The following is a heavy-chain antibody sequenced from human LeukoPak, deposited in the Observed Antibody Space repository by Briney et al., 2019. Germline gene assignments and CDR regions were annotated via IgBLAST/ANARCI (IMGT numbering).Heavy chain of an antibody. Sequence: GGSLRLSCTASGFTFGDYAMSWIRQAPGKGLEWVDFIRSKAYGETADYAASVKGRFTISRDDSKAIAYLQMNSLKTEDTAVYHCTRDRGAYNLYDYWGQGTLVTVSS. D-gene: IGHD1-1*01. V-gene: IGHV3-49*03. CDR2: IRSKAYGETA. CDR1: GFTFGDYA. J-gene: IGHJ4*02. CDR3: TRDRGAYNLYDY.